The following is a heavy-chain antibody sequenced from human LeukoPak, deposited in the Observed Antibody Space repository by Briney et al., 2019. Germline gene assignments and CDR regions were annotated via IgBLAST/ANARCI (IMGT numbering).Heavy chain of an antibody. CDR2: ISGSGGST. V-gene: IGHV3-23*01. CDR1: GYTLTELS. D-gene: IGHD3-10*01. Sequence: SCKVSGYTLTELSMHWVRQAPGKGLEWVSAISGSGGSTYYADSVKGRFTISRDNSKNTLYLQMNSLRAEDTAVYYCAKDRVPQGYWGQGTLVTVSS. CDR3: AKDRVPQGY. J-gene: IGHJ4*02.